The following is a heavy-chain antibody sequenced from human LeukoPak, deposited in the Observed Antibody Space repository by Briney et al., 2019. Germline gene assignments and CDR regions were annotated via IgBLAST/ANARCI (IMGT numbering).Heavy chain of an antibody. J-gene: IGHJ4*02. D-gene: IGHD5-12*01. Sequence: GGSLRLSCAASGFTFSIYWMRWVRQAPGRGLEWGANIKKDGSDKKYVDSVKRRFFTTCKNNKNTLYLQMISMRAEDTAVYYCGRGRRFSGNDFYYFDYWGQGTLVTVSS. CDR3: GRGRRFSGNDFYYFDY. V-gene: IGHV3-7*01. CDR1: GFTFSIYW. CDR2: IKKDGSDK.